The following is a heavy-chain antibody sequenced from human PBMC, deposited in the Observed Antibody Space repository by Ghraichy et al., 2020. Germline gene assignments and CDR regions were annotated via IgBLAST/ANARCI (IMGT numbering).Heavy chain of an antibody. CDR2: ISGSGGTT. CDR3: AREVGATTDY. V-gene: IGHV3-23*01. J-gene: IGHJ4*01. Sequence: GESLNISCAASGFTFNSYALSWVRQPPGKGLEWVSVISGSGGTTYFADSVKGRFTISRDNSRNTVYLQLNSLRAEDTAVYYCAREVGATTDYWGHGTLVTVFS. CDR1: GFTFNSYA. D-gene: IGHD1-26*01.